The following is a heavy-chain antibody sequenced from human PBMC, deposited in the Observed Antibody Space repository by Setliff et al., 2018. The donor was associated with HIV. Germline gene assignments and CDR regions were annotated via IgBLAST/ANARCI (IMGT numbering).Heavy chain of an antibody. CDR3: ARDLRSAHGSPNYFDY. V-gene: IGHV3-11*04. D-gene: IGHD2-15*01. CDR1: GFTFSDYY. J-gene: IGHJ4*02. CDR2: ISSSGTTI. Sequence: GGSLRLSCTASGFTFSDYYMSWIRQSPGKGLEWISYISSSGTTIYYADSVKGRFTISRDNAKNSLYLEMNSLRAEETAVYYCARDLRSAHGSPNYFDYWGRGALVTVSS.